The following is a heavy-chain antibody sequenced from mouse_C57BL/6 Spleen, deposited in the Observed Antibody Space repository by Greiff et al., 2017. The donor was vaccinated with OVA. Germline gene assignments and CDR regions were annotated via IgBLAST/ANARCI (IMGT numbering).Heavy chain of an antibody. V-gene: IGHV1-82*01. Sequence: VQLLQSGPGLVKPGASVKLSCSASGYAFSSSWMYWLKQRPGTGLEWIGRIYTGDGDTNYNGPFKGKVTLTADKSSSTDYMQLSSLTSEDSAVYFCAGRTTEGYFDVWGTGTTVTVSS. CDR1: GYAFSSSW. CDR3: AGRTTEGYFDV. CDR2: IYTGDGDT. J-gene: IGHJ1*03. D-gene: IGHD1-1*01.